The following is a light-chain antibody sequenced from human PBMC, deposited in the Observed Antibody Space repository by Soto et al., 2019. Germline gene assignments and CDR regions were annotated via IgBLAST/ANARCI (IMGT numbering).Light chain of an antibody. V-gene: IGKV3-11*01. CDR1: QSVGGY. CDR2: DAS. CDR3: QQRYSWPPIT. J-gene: IGKJ5*01. Sequence: EVVLTQSPATLSLSPGERATLSCRTSQSVGGYLAWFQQKSGQAPRLLIYDASNRATGIPARFSGSGSGTDFTLTISSLEPEDFAIYHCQQRYSWPPITFGQGTRVEMK.